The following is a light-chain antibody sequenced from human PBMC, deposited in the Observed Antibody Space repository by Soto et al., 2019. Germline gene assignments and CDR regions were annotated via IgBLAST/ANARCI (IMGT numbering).Light chain of an antibody. J-gene: IGLJ3*02. Sequence: QSVLTQPPSVSAAPGQKVTISCSGSSSNIGNNYVSWYQQLPGTAPKLLIYENNRRPSVIPDRFSGSKSGTSGTLGITGLQTRDEADYYCGTWDSSLSAEVFGGGTKLTVL. V-gene: IGLV1-51*02. CDR1: SSNIGNNY. CDR3: GTWDSSLSAEV. CDR2: ENN.